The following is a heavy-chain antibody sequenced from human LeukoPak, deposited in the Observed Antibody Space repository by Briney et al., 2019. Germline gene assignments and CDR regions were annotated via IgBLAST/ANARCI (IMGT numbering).Heavy chain of an antibody. V-gene: IGHV3-11*01. CDR3: AKGSIMMVRGVIIPSSFDY. CDR2: ISSSGSTI. D-gene: IGHD3-10*01. Sequence: GGSLRLSCAASGFTFSDYYMSWIRQAPGKGLEWVSYISSSGSTIYYADSVKGRFTISRDNSKNTLYLQMNSLRAEDTAVYYCAKGSIMMVRGVIIPSSFDYWGQGTLVTVSS. J-gene: IGHJ4*02. CDR1: GFTFSDYY.